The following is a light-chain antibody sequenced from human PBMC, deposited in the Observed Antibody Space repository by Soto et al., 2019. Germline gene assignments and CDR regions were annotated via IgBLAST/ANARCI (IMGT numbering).Light chain of an antibody. CDR3: ASWDDSLDVVV. Sequence: QDVLTQPPSASGTPGQRVTISCSGSTSNIGSDTVNWYQQLPGTAPKLLIYRNTQRPSGVPDRFSGSKSGASASLAISGLQSEDEADYYCASWDDSLDVVVFGGGTKLTVL. CDR2: RNT. V-gene: IGLV1-44*01. J-gene: IGLJ2*01. CDR1: TSNIGSDT.